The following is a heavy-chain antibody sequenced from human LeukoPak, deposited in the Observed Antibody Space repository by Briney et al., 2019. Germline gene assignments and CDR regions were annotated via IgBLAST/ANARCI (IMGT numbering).Heavy chain of an antibody. V-gene: IGHV3-30*18. CDR1: GFTFSSYG. D-gene: IGHD6-19*01. Sequence: GGSLRLSCAASGFTFSSYGMHWVRQAPGKGLEWVAVISYDGSNKYYADSVKGRFTISRDNSKNTLYLQMNSLRAEDTAVYYCAKDPFEYSSGWHTYFDYWGQGTLVTVSS. J-gene: IGHJ4*02. CDR3: AKDPFEYSSGWHTYFDY. CDR2: ISYDGSNK.